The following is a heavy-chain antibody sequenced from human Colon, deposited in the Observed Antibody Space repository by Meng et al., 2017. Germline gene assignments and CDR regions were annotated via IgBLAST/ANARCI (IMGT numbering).Heavy chain of an antibody. Sequence: QGQLVGAGGGLVKPCGSLRLSCAASGFTFRDYYMTWIRQAPGKGLEWLSYISGSGSSVYYADYVKGRITISRDNAKNSLYLQMNSLRAEDTAVYYCARGRYRSTHWGQGTLVTVSS. CDR1: GFTFRDYY. V-gene: IGHV3-11*01. J-gene: IGHJ4*02. CDR3: ARGRYRSTH. D-gene: IGHD2-2*02. CDR2: ISGSGSSV.